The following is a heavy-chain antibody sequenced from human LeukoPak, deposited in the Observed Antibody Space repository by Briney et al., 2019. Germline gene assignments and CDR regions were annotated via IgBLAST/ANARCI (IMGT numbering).Heavy chain of an antibody. CDR2: ISWNSGSI. D-gene: IGHD3-22*01. J-gene: IGHJ4*02. CDR3: ARGPYYYDSSGYYFPY. V-gene: IGHV3-9*01. CDR1: GFTFDDYA. Sequence: GGSLRLSCAASGFTFDDYAMHWVRQAPGKGLEWVSGISWNSGSIGYADSVKGRFTISRDNAKNSLYLQMNSLRAEDTAVYYCARGPYYYDSSGYYFPYWGQGTLVTVSS.